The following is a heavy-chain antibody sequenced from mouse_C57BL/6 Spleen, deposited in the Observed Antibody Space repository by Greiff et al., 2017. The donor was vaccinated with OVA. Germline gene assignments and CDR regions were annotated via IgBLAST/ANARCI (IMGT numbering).Heavy chain of an antibody. CDR3: TRRAYYSNYDYFDD. V-gene: IGHV5-9-1*02. D-gene: IGHD2-5*01. CDR2: ISSGGDYI. Sequence: EVKLVESGEGLVKPGGSLKLSCAASGFTFSSYAMSWVRQTPEKRLEWVAYISSGGDYIYYADTVKGRFTISRDNARNTLYLQMSSLKSEDTAMYYCTRRAYYSNYDYFDDWGKGTTLTVSS. J-gene: IGHJ2*01. CDR1: GFTFSSYA.